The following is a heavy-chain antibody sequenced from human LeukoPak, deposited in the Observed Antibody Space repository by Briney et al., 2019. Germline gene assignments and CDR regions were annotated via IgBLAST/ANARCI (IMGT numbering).Heavy chain of an antibody. D-gene: IGHD6-13*01. J-gene: IGHJ4*02. CDR3: ARAGQQLVHDY. CDR2: IYYSGST. CDR1: GGSISSGGYY. V-gene: IGHV4-31*03. Sequence: SETLSLTCTVSGGSISSGGYYWSWIRQHPGKGLEWIGYIYYSGSTYYNPSLKSRFTISVDTSKNQFSLKLSSVTAADTAVYYCARAGQQLVHDYWGQGTLVTVSS.